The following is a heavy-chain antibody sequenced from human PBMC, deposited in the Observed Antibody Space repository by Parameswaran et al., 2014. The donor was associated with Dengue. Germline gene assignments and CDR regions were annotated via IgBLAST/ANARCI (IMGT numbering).Heavy chain of an antibody. CDR2: VWYDGSNK. Sequence: MPGVRQAPGKGLEWVALVWYDGSNKYYADSVKGRFTISRDKSKNTVYLQMNALGAGDTAVYYCARLSPDGMDVWGQGTTVTVSS. D-gene: IGHD2/OR15-2a*01. V-gene: IGHV3-33*01. CDR3: ARLSPDGMDV. J-gene: IGHJ6*02.